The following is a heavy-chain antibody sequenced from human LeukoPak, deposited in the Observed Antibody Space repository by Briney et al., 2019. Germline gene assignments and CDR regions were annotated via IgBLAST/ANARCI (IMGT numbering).Heavy chain of an antibody. J-gene: IGHJ5*02. Sequence: GGSLRLSCAASGFTFSSYSMNWVRQAPGKGLEWVSSISGSSSYIYYAGSVKGRFTISRDNAKNSLYLQMNSLRAEDMAVYYCARDGVVVVPAAIQHWFDPWGQGTLVTVSS. CDR1: GFTFSSYS. D-gene: IGHD2-2*02. CDR3: ARDGVVVVPAAIQHWFDP. CDR2: ISGSSSYI. V-gene: IGHV3-21*01.